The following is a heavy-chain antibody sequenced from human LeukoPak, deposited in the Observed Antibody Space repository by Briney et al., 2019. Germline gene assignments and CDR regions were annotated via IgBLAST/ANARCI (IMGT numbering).Heavy chain of an antibody. CDR3: ARHDNGGLVRGVIPADALDI. Sequence: GESLKISCKGSGYSFTIYWIGWVRQMPGKGLEGMGIIYLGDSDTRYSPSFQGQVTISADKSISIAYLQWSSLKASDTAIYYCARHDNGGLVRGVIPADALDIWGQGTMVTVSS. CDR2: IYLGDSDT. V-gene: IGHV5-51*01. CDR1: GYSFTIYW. J-gene: IGHJ3*02. D-gene: IGHD3-10*01.